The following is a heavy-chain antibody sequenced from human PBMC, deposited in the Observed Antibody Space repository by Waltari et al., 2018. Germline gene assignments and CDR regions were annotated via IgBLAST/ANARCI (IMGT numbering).Heavy chain of an antibody. Sequence: QVQLQESGPGLVKPSETLSLTCAVSGHSISSTYYWGWIRQSPGRGLEWIASIYPNGVQYYNPSLKSPVTLSLDTSNNRFSLNLRSVTAADAAVYYCAAFLPDWGRGRDYWGQGVLVTVSS. CDR3: AAFLPDWGRGRDY. D-gene: IGHD7-27*01. CDR2: IYPNGVQ. CDR1: GHSISSTYY. V-gene: IGHV4-38-2*01. J-gene: IGHJ4*02.